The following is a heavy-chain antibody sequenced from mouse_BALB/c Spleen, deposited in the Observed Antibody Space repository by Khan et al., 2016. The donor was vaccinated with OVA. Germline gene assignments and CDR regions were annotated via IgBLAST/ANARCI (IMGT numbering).Heavy chain of an antibody. CDR2: ISYSGNT. CDR3: ARICGGDFNY. Sequence: EVQLQESGPGLVKPSQSLSLTCTVTGYSITSDYAWNWIRQFPGNKLEWLGFISYSGNTNYNPSLKSRISITRDPSKNPFFLQLNSVTTEDTATDYGARICGGDFNYWGQGTTLTVSS. J-gene: IGHJ2*01. V-gene: IGHV3-2*02. CDR1: GYSITSDYA.